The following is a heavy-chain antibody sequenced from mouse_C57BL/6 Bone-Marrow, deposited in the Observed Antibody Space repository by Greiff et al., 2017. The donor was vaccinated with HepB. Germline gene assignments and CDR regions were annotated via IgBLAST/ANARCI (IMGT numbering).Heavy chain of an antibody. J-gene: IGHJ2*01. CDR2: IYPRRGNT. CDR1: GYTFTSYG. D-gene: IGHD3-3*01. CDR3: ARLGISDY. Sequence: LVESGAELARPGASVKLSCKASGYTFTSYGISWVKQRPGQGLEWIGEIYPRRGNTYYNEKFKGKATLTADKSSSTAYMELRSLTSEDSAVYFCARLGISDYWGQGTTLTVSS. V-gene: IGHV1-81*01.